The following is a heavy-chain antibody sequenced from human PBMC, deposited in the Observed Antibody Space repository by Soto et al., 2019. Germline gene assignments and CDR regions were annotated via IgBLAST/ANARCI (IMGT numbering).Heavy chain of an antibody. CDR2: ISYDGSNK. D-gene: IGHD4-17*01. V-gene: IGHV3-30*18. CDR3: AKDDDGDRSVVY. CDR1: GFTFSSYG. Sequence: QVQLVESGGGVVQPGRSLRLSCAASGFTFSSYGMHWVRQAPGKGLEWVAVISYDGSNKYYADSVKGRFTISRDNSKNTLYLQMNSLRAEDTAVYYCAKDDDGDRSVVYWGQGTLVTVSS. J-gene: IGHJ4*02.